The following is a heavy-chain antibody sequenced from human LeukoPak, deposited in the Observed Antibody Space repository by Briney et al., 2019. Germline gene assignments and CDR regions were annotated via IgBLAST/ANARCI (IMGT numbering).Heavy chain of an antibody. J-gene: IGHJ4*02. Sequence: ASVTVSCKVSGYTLTELSMHWVRQAPGKGLEWTGGFDPEDGETIYAQKFQGRVTMTEDTSTDTAYMERSSLRSEDTAVYYCATDGSTATLVFDYWGQGTLVTVSS. V-gene: IGHV1-24*01. CDR2: FDPEDGET. CDR3: ATDGSTATLVFDY. D-gene: IGHD5-24*01. CDR1: GYTLTELS.